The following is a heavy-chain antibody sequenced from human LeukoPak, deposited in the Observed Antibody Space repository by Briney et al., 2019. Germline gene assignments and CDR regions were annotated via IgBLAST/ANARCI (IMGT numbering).Heavy chain of an antibody. D-gene: IGHD2-8*01. Sequence: GGSLRLSCAASGFTFSSYGMHWVRQAPGKGLEWVAFIRYDGSNKYYADSVKGRFTITRDNSKNTLYLQMNSLRAEDTAVYYCAKADYCTNGVCYTGAFDIWGQGTMVTVSS. CDR1: GFTFSSYG. CDR2: IRYDGSNK. V-gene: IGHV3-30*02. J-gene: IGHJ3*02. CDR3: AKADYCTNGVCYTGAFDI.